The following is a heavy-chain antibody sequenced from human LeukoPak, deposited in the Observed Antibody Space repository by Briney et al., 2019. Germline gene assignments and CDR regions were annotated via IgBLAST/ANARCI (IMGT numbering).Heavy chain of an antibody. Sequence: GGSLRLSCAASGFTFSSYWMHWVRQAPGKGLVWVSRINSDGSSTSYADSVKGRFTISRDNSKNTLYLQMNSLRAEDTAVYYCAKDPDCTSGICYTFFDYWGQGTLVTVSS. CDR2: INSDGSST. D-gene: IGHD2-8*01. J-gene: IGHJ4*02. CDR3: AKDPDCTSGICYTFFDY. CDR1: GFTFSSYW. V-gene: IGHV3-74*01.